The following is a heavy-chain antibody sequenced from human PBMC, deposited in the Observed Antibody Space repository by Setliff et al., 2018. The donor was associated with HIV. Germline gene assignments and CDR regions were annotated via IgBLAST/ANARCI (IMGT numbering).Heavy chain of an antibody. V-gene: IGHV3-30*02. CDR2: IEHDGSKK. CDR3: VKARVDGDYYYYYYMDV. Sequence: GGSPRLSCAVSGFTFSTYGMHWVRQAPGKGLEWVTFIEHDGSKKFYADSVKGRFTISRDNSKNTLYLQMNSLRAEDTAVYYCVKARVDGDYYYYYYMDVWGKGTTVTVSS. D-gene: IGHD4-17*01. CDR1: GFTFSTYG. J-gene: IGHJ6*03.